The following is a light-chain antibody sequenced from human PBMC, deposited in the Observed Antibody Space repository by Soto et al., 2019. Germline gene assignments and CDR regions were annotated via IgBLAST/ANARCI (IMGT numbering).Light chain of an antibody. CDR3: AAWDDNLNGPL. Sequence: QSALTQPPSLSGTPGQRVTISCSGSNSNIGRYSVNWYQHIPRTAPKILIYSDDERPSGVPDRFSGSKSGTSAPLAISGLQSEDEAEYYCAAWDDNLNGPLFGGGTKLTVL. V-gene: IGLV1-44*01. J-gene: IGLJ3*02. CDR1: NSNIGRYS. CDR2: SDD.